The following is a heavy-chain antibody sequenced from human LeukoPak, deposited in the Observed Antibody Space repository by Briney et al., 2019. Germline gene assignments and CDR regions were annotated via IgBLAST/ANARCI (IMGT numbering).Heavy chain of an antibody. D-gene: IGHD3-22*01. J-gene: IGHJ4*02. V-gene: IGHV3-7*01. Sequence: GGSLRLSCAASGFTFSTYWMSWVRQAPGKGLEWVANIKEDGSEKYYGDSVKGRFTISRDNANNSLYVQKNSLRDEDTAVYDCARDSSGYQWGQGTLVTVSS. CDR1: GFTFSTYW. CDR3: ARDSSGYQ. CDR2: IKEDGSEK.